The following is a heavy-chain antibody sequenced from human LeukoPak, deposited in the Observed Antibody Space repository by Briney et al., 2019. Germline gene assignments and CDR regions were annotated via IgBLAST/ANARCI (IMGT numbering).Heavy chain of an antibody. V-gene: IGHV4-59*08. CDR2: IYYSGST. Sequence: PSETLSLTCTASGGSISSYYWSWIRQPPGKGLEWIGYIYYSGSTNYNPSLKSRVTISVETSKNQFSLKLSSVTAADTAVYYCARAYNPYDYSNRTYYYYYGMDVWGQGTTVTVSS. CDR1: GGSISSYY. D-gene: IGHD4-11*01. CDR3: ARAYNPYDYSNRTYYYYYGMDV. J-gene: IGHJ6*02.